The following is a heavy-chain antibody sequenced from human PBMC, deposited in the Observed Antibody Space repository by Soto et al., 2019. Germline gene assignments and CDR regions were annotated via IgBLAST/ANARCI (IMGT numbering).Heavy chain of an antibody. J-gene: IGHJ4*02. D-gene: IGHD3-10*01. CDR2: VNPNGGDT. CDR1: GYTFTEYY. Sequence: GASVKVSCKASGYTFTEYYIHGVLQPPVRGREGMGCVNPNGGDTNYAQKFRGRVTMTTDTSIVTAYMELSRLRSDATATYYCVRDSDRWTYCLGSWLEWGQGTPVTVSS. V-gene: IGHV1-2*02. CDR3: VRDSDRWTYCLGSWLE.